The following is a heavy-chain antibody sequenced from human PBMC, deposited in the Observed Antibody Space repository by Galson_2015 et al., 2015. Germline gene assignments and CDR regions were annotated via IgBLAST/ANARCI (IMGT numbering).Heavy chain of an antibody. D-gene: IGHD3-10*01. J-gene: IGHJ4*02. CDR3: ARTSNYYGSGSATFDY. V-gene: IGHV2-26*01. CDR2: IFSNDEK. Sequence: IFSNDEKSYSTSLKSRLTISKDTSKSQVVLTMTNMDPVDTATYYCARTSNYYGSGSATFDYWGQGTLVTVSS.